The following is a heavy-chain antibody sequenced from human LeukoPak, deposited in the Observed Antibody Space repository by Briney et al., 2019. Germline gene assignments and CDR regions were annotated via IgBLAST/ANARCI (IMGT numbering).Heavy chain of an antibody. V-gene: IGHV3-30-3*01. CDR1: GFXFSSYA. J-gene: IGHJ4*02. CDR2: ISSDGTNK. Sequence: GGSLRLSCAASGFXFSSYAVYWVRQAPGKGLEWVAVISSDGTNKYYADSVKGRFTISRDNSKNTLYLQMNSLRPEDTAVYYCARGAGWYFFDYWGQGTLVTVSS. D-gene: IGHD2-15*01. CDR3: ARGAGWYFFDY.